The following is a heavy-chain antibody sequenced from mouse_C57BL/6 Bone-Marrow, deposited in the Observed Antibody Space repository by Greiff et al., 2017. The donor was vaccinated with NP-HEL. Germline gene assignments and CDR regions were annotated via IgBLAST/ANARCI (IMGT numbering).Heavy chain of an antibody. D-gene: IGHD2-2*01. CDR2: IHPGSGST. CDR3: ARSDMVREGAY. CDR1: GYTFTSSW. Sequence: QVQLQQPGAELVKPGASVKMSCKASGYTFTSSWITWVKQRPGQGLEWIGDIHPGSGSTNYNAKFKSNATLTVDTSSSTAYMQLSSLTSEDAAVYYCARSDMVREGAYWGQGTLGTVSA. J-gene: IGHJ3*01. V-gene: IGHV1-55*01.